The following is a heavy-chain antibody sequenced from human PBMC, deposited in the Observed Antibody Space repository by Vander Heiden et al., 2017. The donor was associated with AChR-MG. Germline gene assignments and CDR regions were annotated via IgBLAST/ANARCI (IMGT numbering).Heavy chain of an antibody. J-gene: IGHJ5*02. CDR1: GGSFSGYY. Sequence: QVQLQQWGAGLLKPSETLSLTCAVYGGSFSGYYWSWIRQPPGKGLEWIGEINHSGSTNYNPSLKSRVTISVDTSKNQFSLKLSSVTAADTAVYYCARGGHSSSWYFWDWFDPWGQGTLVTVSS. CDR3: ARGGHSSSWYFWDWFDP. V-gene: IGHV4-34*01. CDR2: INHSGST. D-gene: IGHD6-13*01.